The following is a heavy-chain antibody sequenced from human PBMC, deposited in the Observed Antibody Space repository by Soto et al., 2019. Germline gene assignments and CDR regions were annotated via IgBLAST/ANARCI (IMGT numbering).Heavy chain of an antibody. D-gene: IGHD6-19*01. CDR3: ARGYTGGWSRGGYFDY. CDR1: VFTFISYD. J-gene: IGHJ4*02. V-gene: IGHV3-48*03. CDR2: ISGSGTTI. Sequence: GWSLRLACVSSVFTFISYDMKWVRQAPGKGPEWVSHISGSGTTIYYADSVRGRFTISRDNAKNSLYLQMNSLRAEDRAIYYCARGYTGGWSRGGYFDYWGQGTLVTVSS.